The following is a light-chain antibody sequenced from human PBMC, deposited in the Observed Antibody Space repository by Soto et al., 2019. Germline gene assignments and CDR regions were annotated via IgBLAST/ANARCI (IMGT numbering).Light chain of an antibody. CDR1: SSDVGGYNY. CDR3: GSYTRSNTRV. J-gene: IGLJ1*01. V-gene: IGLV2-14*03. Sequence: QSALTQPASVSGSPGQSITISCTGTSSDVGGYNYVSWYQQHPGKAPKLLIYEVTYRPSGVSNRFSGSKSGNTAPLTISGLQAEDEAVYFCGSYTRSNTRVFGPGTKLPVL. CDR2: EVT.